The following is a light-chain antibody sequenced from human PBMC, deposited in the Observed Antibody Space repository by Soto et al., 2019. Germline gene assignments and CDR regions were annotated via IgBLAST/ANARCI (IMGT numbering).Light chain of an antibody. CDR3: AAWDDSLNGWV. J-gene: IGLJ3*02. CDR2: SNN. V-gene: IGLV1-44*01. CDR1: SSNIVSNT. Sequence: SVLTQPPSASGTPGQRVTLSCSGSSSNIVSNTVNWYQQLPGTAPKLLIYSNNQRPSGVPDRFSGSKSGTSASLAISGLQSEDEADYYCAAWDDSLNGWVFGGGTKLTVL.